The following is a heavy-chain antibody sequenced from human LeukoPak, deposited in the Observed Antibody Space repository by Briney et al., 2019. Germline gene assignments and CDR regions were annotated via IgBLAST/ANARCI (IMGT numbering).Heavy chain of an antibody. CDR1: GFTFSSYA. D-gene: IGHD3-16*01. CDR3: AKVPYDYVWAPFDY. V-gene: IGHV3-23*01. Sequence: AGGSLRLSCAASGFTFSSYAMSWVRQAPGKGLEWVSTISGGGGTTYYADSVKGRFTISRDNPKNTLYLQMNSLRAEDTAVYYCAKVPYDYVWAPFDYWGQGTLVTVSS. CDR2: ISGGGGTT. J-gene: IGHJ4*02.